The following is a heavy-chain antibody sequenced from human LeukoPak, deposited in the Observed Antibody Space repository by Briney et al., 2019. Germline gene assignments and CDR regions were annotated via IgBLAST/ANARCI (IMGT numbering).Heavy chain of an antibody. CDR2: ISFNSDNI. Sequence: GRSLRLSCAASGFTLRDYAMHWVRQVPGKGLEWVSGISFNSDNIDYADSVKGRFTISRDNANNSLHLQMNSLRVEDTAWYYCAKAKGFAAMYYFDYWGQGALVTVSS. V-gene: IGHV3-9*01. D-gene: IGHD3-10*01. CDR3: AKAKGFAAMYYFDY. CDR1: GFTLRDYA. J-gene: IGHJ4*02.